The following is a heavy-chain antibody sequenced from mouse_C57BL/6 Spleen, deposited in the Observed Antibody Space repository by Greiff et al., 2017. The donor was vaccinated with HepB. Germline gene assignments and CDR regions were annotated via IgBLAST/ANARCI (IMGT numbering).Heavy chain of an antibody. CDR2: IDPSDSYT. J-gene: IGHJ2*01. CDR1: GYTFTSYW. D-gene: IGHD2-2*01. Sequence: QVQLQQPGAELVKPGASVKLSCKASGYTFTSYWMQWVKQRPGQGLEWIGEIDPSDSYTNYNQKFKGKATLTVDTSSSTAYMQLSSLTSEDSAVYYCARWYGYDDDWGQGTTLTVSS. V-gene: IGHV1-50*01. CDR3: ARWYGYDDD.